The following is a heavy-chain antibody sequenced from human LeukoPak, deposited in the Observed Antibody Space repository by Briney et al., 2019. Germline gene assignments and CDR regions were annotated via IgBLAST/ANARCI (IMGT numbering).Heavy chain of an antibody. CDR2: IYHSGST. CDR1: GFTFSNAW. V-gene: IGHV4-4*02. Sequence: GSLRLSCAASGFTFSNAWMSWVRQAPGKGLEWIGEIYHSGSTNYNPSLKSRVTISVDKSKNQFSLKLSSVTAADTAVFYCARVRPPYMVRGVIITSDAFDIWGQGTMVTVSS. J-gene: IGHJ3*02. CDR3: ARVRPPYMVRGVIITSDAFDI. D-gene: IGHD3-10*01.